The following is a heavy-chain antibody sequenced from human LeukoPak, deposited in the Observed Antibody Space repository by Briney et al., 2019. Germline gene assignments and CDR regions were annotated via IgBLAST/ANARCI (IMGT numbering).Heavy chain of an antibody. Sequence: GGSLRLSCAASGFTFSSYGMHWVRQAPGKGLEWLAVISYDGGNTYYADSVKGRFTISRDNSKNTLYLQMNSLRAEDTAVYYCAKKYSTLPGNYFDYWGQGTLVTVSS. D-gene: IGHD6-13*01. J-gene: IGHJ4*02. CDR2: ISYDGGNT. CDR1: GFTFSSYG. CDR3: AKKYSTLPGNYFDY. V-gene: IGHV3-30*18.